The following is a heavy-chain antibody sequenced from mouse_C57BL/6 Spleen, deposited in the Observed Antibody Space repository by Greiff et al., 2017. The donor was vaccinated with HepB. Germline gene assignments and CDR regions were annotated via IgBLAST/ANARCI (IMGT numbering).Heavy chain of an antibody. CDR2: ISYSGST. CDR1: GYSITSGYD. D-gene: IGHD1-1*01. CDR3: AREGDYGSSLWAWFAY. Sequence: EVKLMESGPGMVKPSQSLSLTCTVTGYSITSGYDWHWMRHFPGNKLEWMGYISYSGSTNYNPSLKSRISITHDTSKNHFFLKLNSVTTEDTATYYCAREGDYGSSLWAWFAYWGQGTLVTVSA. V-gene: IGHV3-1*01. J-gene: IGHJ3*01.